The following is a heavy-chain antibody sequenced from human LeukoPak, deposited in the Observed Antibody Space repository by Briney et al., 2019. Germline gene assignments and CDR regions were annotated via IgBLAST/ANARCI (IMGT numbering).Heavy chain of an antibody. Sequence: SETPSLTCTVSGDSVSSPTYFWGWIRHPPGKGLEWIGSIFYYGTSCYNPSLKSRVTISVDTSTNQFSLKLNSVTAADTAVYYCARIGQSVHYYMDVWGNGTTVDVSS. J-gene: IGHJ6*03. CDR1: GDSVSSPTYF. D-gene: IGHD3/OR15-3a*01. CDR2: IFYYGTS. CDR3: ARIGQSVHYYMDV. V-gene: IGHV4-39*01.